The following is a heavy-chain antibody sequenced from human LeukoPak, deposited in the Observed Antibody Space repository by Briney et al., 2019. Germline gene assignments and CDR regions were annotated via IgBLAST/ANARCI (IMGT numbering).Heavy chain of an antibody. CDR2: IYYSGST. D-gene: IGHD6-13*01. V-gene: IGHV4-39*01. Sequence: SETLSLNCTVSGGSVSSSSYYWGWIRQPPGKGLEWIGSIYYSGSTYYNASLKSRVPISVDTSKNQFSLKLSSVTAADTAVYYCARSSGIAAAHKYWGQGTLVTVSS. CDR3: ARSSGIAAAHKY. J-gene: IGHJ4*02. CDR1: GGSVSSSSYY.